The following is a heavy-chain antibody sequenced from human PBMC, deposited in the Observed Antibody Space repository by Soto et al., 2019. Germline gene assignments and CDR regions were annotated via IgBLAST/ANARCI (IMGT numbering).Heavy chain of an antibody. CDR1: GFTFDDYA. D-gene: IGHD6-19*01. Sequence: GGSLRLSCAASGFTFDDYAMHWVRQAPGKGLEWVSGISWNSGSIGYADSVKGRFTISRDNAKNSLYLQMNSLRAEDTALYYCAKGLLQLRYSSGWSLPRDDAFDIWGQGTMVTVSS. J-gene: IGHJ3*02. V-gene: IGHV3-9*01. CDR3: AKGLLQLRYSSGWSLPRDDAFDI. CDR2: ISWNSGSI.